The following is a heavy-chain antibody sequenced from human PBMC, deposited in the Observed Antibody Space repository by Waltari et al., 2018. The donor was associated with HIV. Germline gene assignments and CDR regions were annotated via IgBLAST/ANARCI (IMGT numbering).Heavy chain of an antibody. CDR3: ARALWCGYYTPYYFDY. D-gene: IGHD3-3*01. CDR2: VSAYNGHT. CDR1: GYTFTSYG. V-gene: IGHV1-18*01. Sequence: QVQLVQSGAEVKKPGASVKVSCKASGYTFTSYGISWVRQAPGQGLEWMGWVSAYNGHTNYAQKLQGRVTMTTDTSTSTAYMDLRSLRSDDTAFYYCARALWCGYYTPYYFDYWGQGTLVTVSS. J-gene: IGHJ4*02.